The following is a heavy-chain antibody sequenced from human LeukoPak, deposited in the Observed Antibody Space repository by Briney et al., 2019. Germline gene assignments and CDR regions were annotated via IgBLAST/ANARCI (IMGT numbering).Heavy chain of an antibody. J-gene: IGHJ4*02. CDR1: GGSISSYY. CDR2: IYTSGST. V-gene: IGHV4-4*07. Sequence: SETLSLTCTVSGGSISSYYWSWIRQPAGKGLEWIGRIYTSGSTNYNPSLKSRVTISVDKSKNQCSLKLSSVTAADTAVYYCVGGYYDRSGYPMGDFDYWGQGTLVTVSS. D-gene: IGHD3-22*01. CDR3: VGGYYDRSGYPMGDFDY.